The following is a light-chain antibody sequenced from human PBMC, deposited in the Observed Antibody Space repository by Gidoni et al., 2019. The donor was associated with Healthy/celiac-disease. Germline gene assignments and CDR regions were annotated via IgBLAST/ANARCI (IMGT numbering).Light chain of an antibody. Sequence: SVLTQPPSASGTPGQRDTISCSGSSSNIGSNTVNWYQQLPGTAPKLLIYSNNQRPSGVPDRFSGSKSGTSASLAISGLQSEDEADYYCAAWDDSLNGPDVVFGGGTKLTVL. V-gene: IGLV1-44*01. CDR3: AAWDDSLNGPDVV. CDR2: SNN. CDR1: SSNIGSNT. J-gene: IGLJ2*01.